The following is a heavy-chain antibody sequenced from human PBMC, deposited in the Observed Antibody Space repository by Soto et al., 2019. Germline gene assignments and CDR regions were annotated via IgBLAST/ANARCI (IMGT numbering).Heavy chain of an antibody. D-gene: IGHD3-10*01. J-gene: IGHJ4*02. CDR1: GFTVSNNY. CDR2: IYSGGYT. CDR3: AGRPGGGGY. V-gene: IGHV3-53*01. Sequence: EVQLVESGGGLIQPGGSLRLSCAVSGFTVSNNYMSWVRQAPGKGLEGVSVIYSGGYTAYGDSVKGRFTISRDNSKNTLFLQMNSRGAADPALFYWAGRPGGGGYWGQGTLVTVSS.